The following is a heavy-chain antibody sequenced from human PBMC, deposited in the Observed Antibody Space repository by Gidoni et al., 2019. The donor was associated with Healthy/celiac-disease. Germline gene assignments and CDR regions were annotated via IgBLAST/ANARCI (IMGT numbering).Heavy chain of an antibody. CDR2: INHSGST. V-gene: IGHV4-34*01. D-gene: IGHD3-10*01. CDR1: GGSFSGYY. Sequence: QVQLQQWGAGLLKPSETLSLTCAVYGGSFSGYYWSWIRQPPGKGLEWIGEINHSGSTNYNPSLKSRVTISVDTSKNQFSLKLSSVTAADTAMYYCARVARIMVRGVKNYFDYWGQGTLVTVSS. J-gene: IGHJ4*02. CDR3: ARVARIMVRGVKNYFDY.